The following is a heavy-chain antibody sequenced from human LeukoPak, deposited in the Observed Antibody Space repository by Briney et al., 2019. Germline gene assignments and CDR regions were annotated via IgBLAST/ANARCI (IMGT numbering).Heavy chain of an antibody. J-gene: IGHJ4*02. Sequence: GGSLRLSCAGSGFTFSSYWMSWVRQAPGKGLEWVSYISGSSGTRYYADSVKGRFTISRDNAKNSLYLQMNSLRAEDTAVYYCARAPYTSGWYRGDNDYWGQGTLVTVSS. D-gene: IGHD6-19*01. V-gene: IGHV3-48*01. CDR1: GFTFSSYW. CDR2: ISGSSGTR. CDR3: ARAPYTSGWYRGDNDY.